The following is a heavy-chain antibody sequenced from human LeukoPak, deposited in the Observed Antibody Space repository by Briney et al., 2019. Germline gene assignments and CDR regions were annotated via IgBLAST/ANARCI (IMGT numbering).Heavy chain of an antibody. V-gene: IGHV3-23*01. D-gene: IGHD5-12*01. CDR1: GFTLTGFG. J-gene: IGHJ4*02. CDR2: ISGSGDGT. Sequence: PGGSLRLSCAASGFTLTGFGMSWVRQAPGKGLEWVSVISGSGDGTYYADSVKGRFTISRDNAKNSVYLQMNSLRAEDTAVYYCARVGRVATPRYSDYWGQGTLVTVSS. CDR3: ARVGRVATPRYSDY.